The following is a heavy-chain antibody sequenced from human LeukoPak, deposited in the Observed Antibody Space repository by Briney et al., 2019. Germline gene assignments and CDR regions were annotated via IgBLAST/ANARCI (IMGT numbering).Heavy chain of an antibody. Sequence: SETLSLTCTVSGGSVSKNTYHWGWVRQPPGRGLEWIAYIYYIGNTNYNPSLKSRATISIVTSKNQFSLTLSSVTAADTAVYYCARFRSSGWYYFDSWGQGMPVSVSS. D-gene: IGHD6-19*01. CDR1: GGSVSKNTYH. J-gene: IGHJ4*02. V-gene: IGHV4-61*05. CDR3: ARFRSSGWYYFDS. CDR2: IYYIGNT.